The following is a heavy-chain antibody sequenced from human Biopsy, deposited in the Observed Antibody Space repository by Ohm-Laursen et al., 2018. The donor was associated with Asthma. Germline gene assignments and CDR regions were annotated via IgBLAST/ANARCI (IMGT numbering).Heavy chain of an antibody. Sequence: SSVKVSCKASGDSFSNYAISWVRQAPGQGLEWMGGLIPVLGTPDHAQMLEGRVTITADESTSTAYMELSSLNSEDTAVYYCARGYSGSDRIVYYYSGLEVWGQGTTVTVSS. CDR1: GDSFSNYA. CDR2: LIPVLGTP. D-gene: IGHD5-12*01. CDR3: ARGYSGSDRIVYYYSGLEV. V-gene: IGHV1-69*01. J-gene: IGHJ6*02.